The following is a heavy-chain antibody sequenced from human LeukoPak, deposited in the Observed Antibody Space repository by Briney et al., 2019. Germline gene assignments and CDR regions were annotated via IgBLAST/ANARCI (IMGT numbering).Heavy chain of an antibody. CDR1: GFTFSSYW. CDR2: IKQDGSEK. D-gene: IGHD3-16*01. Sequence: GGSLRLSCAASGFTFSSYWMSWVRQAPGKGLEWVANIKQDGSEKYYVDSVKGRFTISRDNAKNSLYLQMNSLRAEDTALYYCARDAGGASRRYFDYWGQGTLVTVSS. CDR3: ARDAGGASRRYFDY. J-gene: IGHJ4*02. V-gene: IGHV3-7*03.